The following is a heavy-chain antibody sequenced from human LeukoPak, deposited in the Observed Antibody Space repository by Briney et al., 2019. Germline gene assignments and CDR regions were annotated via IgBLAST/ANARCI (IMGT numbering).Heavy chain of an antibody. CDR3: AKDHTDYYASGSYYTARYFDY. J-gene: IGHJ4*02. D-gene: IGHD3-10*01. CDR2: VSANGGST. CDR1: GFSFSTYP. Sequence: GGSLRLSCAASGFSFSTYPMSWVRQAPGKGLEWVSAVSANGGSTFYADSVRGRFTISRDNSKNTLYLQMNSLRVGDTVIYYCAKDHTDYYASGSYYTARYFDYWGQGTLVPVSS. V-gene: IGHV3-23*01.